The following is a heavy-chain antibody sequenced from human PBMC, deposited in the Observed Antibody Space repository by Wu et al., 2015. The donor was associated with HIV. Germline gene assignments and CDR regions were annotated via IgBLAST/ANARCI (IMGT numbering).Heavy chain of an antibody. CDR3: VRGKSCCHGGRYCNGADCFNWDFEH. D-gene: IGHD2/OR15-2a*01. CDR1: GYTFTSFN. V-gene: IGHV1-8*02. Sequence: QVQLVQSGTAVQKPGTSVRVSCRVSGYTFTSFNINWIRHAPGRGLEWVGWMNPKSGSAGFGRDFQGRISMTKNNSISTAYMELSGVTSDDTATYYCVRGKSCCHGGRYCNGADCFNWDFEHWGQGTLIIVSS. J-gene: IGHJ4*02. CDR2: MNPKSGSA.